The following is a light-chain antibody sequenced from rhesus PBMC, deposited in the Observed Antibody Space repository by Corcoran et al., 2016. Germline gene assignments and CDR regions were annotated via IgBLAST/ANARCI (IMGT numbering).Light chain of an antibody. V-gene: IGKV1-28*03. J-gene: IGKJ3*01. CDR3: LQHNSYPFT. CDR2: DAS. CDR1: QGISSY. Sequence: DIQMTQSPSSLSASVGDTVTITCRARQGISSYLNWFQQKPGKAPKLLIYDASSLESGVPSRFSGVGSGTDFTLTISSLQPEDFAAYYCLQHNSYPFTFGPGTKLNIK.